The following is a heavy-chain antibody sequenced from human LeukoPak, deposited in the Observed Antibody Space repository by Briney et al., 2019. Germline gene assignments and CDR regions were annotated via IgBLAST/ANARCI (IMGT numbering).Heavy chain of an antibody. J-gene: IGHJ4*02. CDR3: ARDTPLGCFDY. V-gene: IGHV3-7*01. CDR1: GFTFSGTW. Sequence: GGSLRLSYAASGFTFSGTWMSWVRQAPGKGLEWVANIKQDGSKKFYVDSVKGRFTISRDNAKNSLYLEMNNLRAEDTAIYYCARDTPLGCFDYWGQGTLVTVSS. CDR2: IKQDGSKK. D-gene: IGHD2-15*01.